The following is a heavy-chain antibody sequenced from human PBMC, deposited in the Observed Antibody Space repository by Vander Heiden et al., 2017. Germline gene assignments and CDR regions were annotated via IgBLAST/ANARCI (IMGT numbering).Heavy chain of an antibody. CDR1: GFSFSSYW. CDR3: VRVGYNNWNYEY. J-gene: IGHJ4*02. V-gene: IGHV3-7*01. Sequence: EVELVDSGGGVVQPGGSLRLSCAASGFSFSSYWMSWVRQAPGKGLEWVANINQGGSVKYYVDSVKGRFTISRDDAKNSLYLQMSSLSAEDTAVYYCVRVGYNNWNYEYWGQGTLVTVSS. CDR2: INQGGSVK. D-gene: IGHD1-20*01.